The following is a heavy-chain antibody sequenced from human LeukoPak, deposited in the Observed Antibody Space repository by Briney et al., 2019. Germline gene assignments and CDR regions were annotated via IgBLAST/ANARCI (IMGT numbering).Heavy chain of an antibody. V-gene: IGHV3-21*01. CDR2: ISSGSSYI. CDR1: GFTFSSYT. D-gene: IGHD5-18*01. Sequence: GGSLRLSCAASGFTFSSYTMNWVRQAPGKGLEWVSSISSGSSYIYYADSVKGRFTISRDNAKNSLYLQMNSLRAEDTAVYYCARHVNPPDSYGYDSWGQGTLVTVSS. CDR3: ARHVNPPDSYGYDS. J-gene: IGHJ4*02.